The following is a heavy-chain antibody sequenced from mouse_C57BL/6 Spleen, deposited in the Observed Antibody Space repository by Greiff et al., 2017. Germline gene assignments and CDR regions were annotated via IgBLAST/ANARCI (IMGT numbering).Heavy chain of an antibody. J-gene: IGHJ4*01. CDR1: GYAFSSSW. Sequence: QVQLQQSGPELVKPGASVKISCKASGYAFSSSWLNWVKQRPGKGLEWIGRIYPGDGDTNYNGKFKGKATLTADKSSSTAYMQLSSLTSEDSAVYFCAREPDLMDYWGQGTSVTVSS. CDR3: AREPDLMDY. CDR2: IYPGDGDT. V-gene: IGHV1-82*01.